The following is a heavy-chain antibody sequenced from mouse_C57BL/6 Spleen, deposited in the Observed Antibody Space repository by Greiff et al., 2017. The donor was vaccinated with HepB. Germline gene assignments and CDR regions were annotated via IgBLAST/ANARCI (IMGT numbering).Heavy chain of an antibody. V-gene: IGHV1-81*01. J-gene: IGHJ4*01. CDR2: IYPRSGNT. CDR1: GYNFTSYG. Sequence: QVQLQQSGAELARPGASVKLSCKASGYNFTSYGISWVKQRTGQGLEWIGEIYPRSGNTYYNEKFKGKATLTADKSSSTAYMELRSLTSEDSAVYFCARWGYAMDYWGQGTSVTVSS. CDR3: ARWGYAMDY.